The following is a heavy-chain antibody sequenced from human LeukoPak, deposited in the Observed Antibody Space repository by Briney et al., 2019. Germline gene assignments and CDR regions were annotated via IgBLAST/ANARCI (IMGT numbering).Heavy chain of an antibody. CDR1: GGSISSYY. CDR3: ARQSTGFDY. Sequence: SETLSLTCTVSGGSISSYYWSWIRQPPGKGLEWIGYIYYSGSTNYNPSLKSRVTISVDTSKNQFSLKLSSVIAADTAVYYCARQSTGFDYWGQGTLVTVSS. J-gene: IGHJ4*02. V-gene: IGHV4-59*08. D-gene: IGHD4-17*01. CDR2: IYYSGST.